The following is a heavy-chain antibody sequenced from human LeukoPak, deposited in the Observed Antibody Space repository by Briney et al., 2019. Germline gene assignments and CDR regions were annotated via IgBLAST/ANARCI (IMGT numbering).Heavy chain of an antibody. Sequence: PSETLSLTCAVYGGSFSGYYWSWIRQPPGKGLEGIGEINQRGSTNYNPSLKSRVTISVDTSKNQFSLKLSCVTAADTAVYYCARGWYSSSWYRGFDHWGQGTLVTVSS. D-gene: IGHD6-13*01. V-gene: IGHV4-34*01. J-gene: IGHJ5*02. CDR3: ARGWYSSSWYRGFDH. CDR2: INQRGST. CDR1: GGSFSGYY.